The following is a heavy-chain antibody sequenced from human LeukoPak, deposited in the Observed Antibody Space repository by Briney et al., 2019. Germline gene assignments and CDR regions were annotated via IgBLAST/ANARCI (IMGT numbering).Heavy chain of an antibody. CDR1: GVSISSFY. J-gene: IGHJ4*02. CDR3: AGEDTAMGLAIDY. Sequence: SETLSLTCTVSGVSISSFYWSWIRPPPGKGLEGIGYIYYSGSTNYNPSLKSRVTMSLDTSKNQFSLKLSSVTAADTAVYYCAGEDTAMGLAIDYWGQGTLVTVSS. D-gene: IGHD5-18*01. CDR2: IYYSGST. V-gene: IGHV4-59*12.